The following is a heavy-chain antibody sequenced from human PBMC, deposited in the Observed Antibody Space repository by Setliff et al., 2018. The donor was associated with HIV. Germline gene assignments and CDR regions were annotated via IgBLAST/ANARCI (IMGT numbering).Heavy chain of an antibody. Sequence: SETLSLTCAVSGYSISSGCYWGWIRQPPGKGLEWIGSVYNSGITFKNPSLKSRVTISVDTSKNQFSLKLSSVIAADTAVYYCARKEVIGPRRLYYYLDLWGRGTLVTVSS. CDR1: GYSISSGCY. CDR2: VYNSGIT. CDR3: ARKEVIGPRRLYYYLDL. J-gene: IGHJ2*01. D-gene: IGHD6-6*01. V-gene: IGHV4-38-2*01.